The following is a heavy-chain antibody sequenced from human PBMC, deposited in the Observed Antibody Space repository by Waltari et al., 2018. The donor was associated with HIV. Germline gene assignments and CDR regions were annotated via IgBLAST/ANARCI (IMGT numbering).Heavy chain of an antibody. J-gene: IGHJ4*02. CDR2: IYTSGST. CDR1: GGSISSGSYY. Sequence: QVQLQESGPGLVKPSQTLSLTCTVSGGSISSGSYYWSWIRQPAGKGLEWIGRIYTSGSTNYNPSLKSRVTISVDTSKNQFSLKLSSVTAADTAVYYCARAFRSSSSPLDYWGQGTLVTVSS. CDR3: ARAFRSSSSPLDY. V-gene: IGHV4-61*02. D-gene: IGHD6-6*01.